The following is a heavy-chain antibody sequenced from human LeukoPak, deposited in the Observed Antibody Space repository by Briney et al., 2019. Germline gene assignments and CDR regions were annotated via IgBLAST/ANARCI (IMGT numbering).Heavy chain of an antibody. V-gene: IGHV3-48*01. J-gene: IGHJ4*02. Sequence: GGSLRLSCAASGFSFSSYSMNWVRQAPGKGLEWISYISSSSSTIYYADPVKGRFTISRDNARNSLYLQMNGLRVEDTALYFCARDDLTVPVAKFDYWGQGTLVTVSS. CDR1: GFSFSSYS. CDR2: ISSSSSTI. CDR3: ARDDLTVPVAKFDY. D-gene: IGHD2-2*01.